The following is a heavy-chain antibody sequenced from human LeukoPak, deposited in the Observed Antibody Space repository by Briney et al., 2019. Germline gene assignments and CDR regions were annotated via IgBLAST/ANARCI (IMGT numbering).Heavy chain of an antibody. CDR2: VDPEDGET. D-gene: IGHD6-19*01. J-gene: IGHJ4*02. V-gene: IGHV1-69-2*01. Sequence: ASVKISCKVSGYTFTDYYMQWVQQAPGKGLEWMGLVDPEDGETIYAEKFQGRVTITADTSTDTAYMELSSLRSEDTAVYYCAILIVAGTHLDYWGQGTLVTVSS. CDR1: GYTFTDYY. CDR3: AILIVAGTHLDY.